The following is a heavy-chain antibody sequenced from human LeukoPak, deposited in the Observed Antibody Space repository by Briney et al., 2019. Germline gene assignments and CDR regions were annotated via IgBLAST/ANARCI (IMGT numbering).Heavy chain of an antibody. CDR2: IRFDGSNK. V-gene: IGHV3-30*02. D-gene: IGHD6-19*01. CDR3: ARDQVAVAGYGPYYYYYMDV. CDR1: GFTFSTYG. Sequence: GGSLRLSCAASGFTFSTYGMHWVRQAPGKGLEWVAFIRFDGSNKYYADSVKGRFTISRDNAKNSLYLQMNSLRAEDTAVYYCARDQVAVAGYGPYYYYYMDVWGKGTTVTVSS. J-gene: IGHJ6*03.